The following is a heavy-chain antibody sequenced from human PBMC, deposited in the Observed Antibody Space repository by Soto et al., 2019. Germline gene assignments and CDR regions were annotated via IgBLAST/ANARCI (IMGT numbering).Heavy chain of an antibody. J-gene: IGHJ6*03. V-gene: IGHV4-34*01. CDR3: ARGWRGGYYYYYMDV. CDR1: GGPFNGYY. CDR2: INHSGST. D-gene: IGHD3-16*01. Sequence: PSETLSLTCAVYGGPFNGYYWSWIRQPPGKGLEWIGEINHSGSTNYNPSLKSRVTISVDTSKNQFSLKLSSVTAADTAVYYCARGWRGGYYYYYMDVWGKGTTVTVSS.